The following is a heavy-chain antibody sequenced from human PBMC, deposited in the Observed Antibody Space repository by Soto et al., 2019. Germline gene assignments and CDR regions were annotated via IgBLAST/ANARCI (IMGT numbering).Heavy chain of an antibody. CDR1: GFTFSSYT. D-gene: IGHD5-12*01. J-gene: IGHJ5*02. V-gene: IGHV3-48*01. CDR2: ISSSSRTI. Sequence: EVQLVESGGGLVQPGGSLRLSCAASGFTFSSYTMNWVRQAPGKGLEWVSYISSSSRTIYYADSVKGRFTISRDNAKNSLYLQMNSLRAEDTAVYYCARERGYSGYDSGWFDPWGQGTRVTVSS. CDR3: ARERGYSGYDSGWFDP.